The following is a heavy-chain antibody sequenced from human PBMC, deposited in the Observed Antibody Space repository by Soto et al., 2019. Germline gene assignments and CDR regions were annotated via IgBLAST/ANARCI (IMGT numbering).Heavy chain of an antibody. CDR1: GGSIRSGGYF. Sequence: VQLQESGPGLVKPSQTLSLTCTVSGGSIRSGGYFWSWVRQQPGKGLEWIGHIYYRGGTSYNPSLERRVAMSVDTSKNEFPLKVNSVTAADTAIYYCARFAKEENPKLESWYAFDFWGRGTLVTVSS. J-gene: IGHJ4*02. CDR3: ARFAKEENPKLESWYAFDF. V-gene: IGHV4-31*03. D-gene: IGHD6-13*01. CDR2: IYYRGGT.